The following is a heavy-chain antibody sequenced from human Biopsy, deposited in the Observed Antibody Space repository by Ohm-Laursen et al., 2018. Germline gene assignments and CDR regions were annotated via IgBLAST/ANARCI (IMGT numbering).Heavy chain of an antibody. CDR2: HSHTGYT. V-gene: IGHV4-59*11. J-gene: IGHJ1*01. CDR3: ARGSNEYGGLYFPH. D-gene: IGHD4-23*01. CDR1: GGSFTGHY. Sequence: SHTLSLIRTVSGGSFTGHYRTWIRQPSGKGLVGIGHHSHTGYTNHKSSLKSRVTISLGTSKKHISLRLTSSAAADTAGYYCARGSNEYGGLYFPHWGQGTLVTVSS.